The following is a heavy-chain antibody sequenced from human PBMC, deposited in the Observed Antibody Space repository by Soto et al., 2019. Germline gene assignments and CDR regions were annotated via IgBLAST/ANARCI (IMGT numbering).Heavy chain of an antibody. CDR3: ARGFGGGALRPYYYYGMDV. CDR1: GGSFSGYY. D-gene: IGHD1-26*01. J-gene: IGHJ6*02. Sequence: SETLSLTCAVYGGSFSGYYWSWIRQPPGKGLEWIGEINHSGSTNYNPSLKSRVTISVDTSKNQFSLKLSSVTAADTAVYYCARGFGGGALRPYYYYGMDVWGQGATVTVSS. V-gene: IGHV4-34*01. CDR2: INHSGST.